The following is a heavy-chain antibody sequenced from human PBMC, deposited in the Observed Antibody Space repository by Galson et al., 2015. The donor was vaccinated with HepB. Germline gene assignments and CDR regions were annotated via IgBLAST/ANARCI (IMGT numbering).Heavy chain of an antibody. CDR2: ISVDNGYT. CDR3: ARGSNGMDV. V-gene: IGHV1-3*01. CDR1: GYTFTTYV. D-gene: IGHD2-8*01. J-gene: IGHJ6*02. Sequence: SVKVSCKASGYTFTTYVIHWVRQAPGQRLEWMGWISVDNGYTKYSQKFQDRVTITRDTSATTAYMELSSLRSEDTAVYYCARGSNGMDVWGQGITVTVSS.